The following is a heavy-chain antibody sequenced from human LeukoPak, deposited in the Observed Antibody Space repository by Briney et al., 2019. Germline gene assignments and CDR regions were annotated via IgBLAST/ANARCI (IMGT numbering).Heavy chain of an antibody. CDR3: ARVPRWACGSGSNFDY. V-gene: IGHV1-2*02. D-gene: IGHD3-10*01. Sequence: ASVKVSCKASGYTFTGYYMHWVRQAPGQGLEWMGWINPNSGGTNYAQKFQGRVTMTRDTSISTAYMELSRLRSDDTAVYYCARVPRWACGSGSNFDYWGQGTLVTVSS. J-gene: IGHJ4*02. CDR1: GYTFTGYY. CDR2: INPNSGGT.